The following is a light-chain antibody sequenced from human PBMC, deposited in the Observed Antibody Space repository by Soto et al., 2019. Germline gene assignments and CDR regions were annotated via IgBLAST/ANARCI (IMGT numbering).Light chain of an antibody. CDR2: EVS. CDR3: ASYAGNSRYV. J-gene: IGLJ1*01. Sequence: QSVLTQPPSASGSPGQSVTISCTGTSSDVGGYNYVSWYQQHPGKAPKVIIYEVSKRPSGVPDRFSGSKSGSTASLTVSGLQPEDPAAYYCASYAGNSRYVFGTGTKVT. V-gene: IGLV2-8*01. CDR1: SSDVGGYNY.